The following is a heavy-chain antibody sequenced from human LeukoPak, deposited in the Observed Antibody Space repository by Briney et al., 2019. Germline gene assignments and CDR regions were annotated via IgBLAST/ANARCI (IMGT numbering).Heavy chain of an antibody. Sequence: GGSQRLSCAASGFNFSSHYIGWVRQAPGKGLEWVGRIRNDASRYTTEYAATVECRITIANANYERSLHMHMKSLRTKAAADFYCGRIAINASNGMDVWGQGTTVTVSS. CDR3: GRIAINASNGMDV. J-gene: IGHJ6*02. CDR2: IRNDASRYTT. D-gene: IGHD2-21*01. CDR1: GFNFSSHY. V-gene: IGHV3-72*01.